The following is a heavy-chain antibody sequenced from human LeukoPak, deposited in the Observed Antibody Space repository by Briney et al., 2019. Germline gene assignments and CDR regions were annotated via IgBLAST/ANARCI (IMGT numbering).Heavy chain of an antibody. V-gene: IGHV1-18*01. CDR1: GYTFTTYG. D-gene: IGHD2-8*02. Sequence: GASVKVSCKASGYTFTTYGFRWVRQAPGQGLEWMGWINAYNGNTNYAQNLQGRVTMTTDTSTSTAYMELRSLRSDDTAVYYCARRSGQSLFFDYWGQGTLVSVSS. J-gene: IGHJ4*02. CDR3: ARRSGQSLFFDY. CDR2: INAYNGNT.